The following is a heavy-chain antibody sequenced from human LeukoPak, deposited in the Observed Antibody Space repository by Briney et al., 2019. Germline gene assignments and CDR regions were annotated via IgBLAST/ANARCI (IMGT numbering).Heavy chain of an antibody. D-gene: IGHD3-10*01. CDR3: ARDCITMVRGAEYYYCMDV. CDR1: GGSFSSYD. V-gene: IGHV4-4*07. CDR2: IYSSGST. J-gene: IGHJ6*02. Sequence: TSETLSLTCTASGGSFSSYDWSWIRQPAGKGLEWIGRIYSSGSTNYNPSIKSGVTMSVGMSKNQVSLKLSPVTAADTAVDYGARDCITMVRGAEYYYCMDVWGQGTTVTVSS.